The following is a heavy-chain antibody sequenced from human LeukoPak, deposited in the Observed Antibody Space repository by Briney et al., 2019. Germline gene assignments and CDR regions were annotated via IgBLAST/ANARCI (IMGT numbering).Heavy chain of an antibody. Sequence: SVKVSCKASGGTFSSYAISWVRQAPGQGLEWMGGIITIFGTANYAQKFQGRVTITADKSTSTAYMELSSLRSEDTAVYYCARGGLYYDSSEAYWGQGTLVTVSS. V-gene: IGHV1-69*06. D-gene: IGHD3-22*01. CDR2: IITIFGTA. J-gene: IGHJ4*02. CDR3: ARGGLYYDSSEAY. CDR1: GGTFSSYA.